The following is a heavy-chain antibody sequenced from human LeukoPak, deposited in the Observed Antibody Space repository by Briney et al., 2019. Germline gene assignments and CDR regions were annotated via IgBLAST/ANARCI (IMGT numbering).Heavy chain of an antibody. J-gene: IGHJ6*03. V-gene: IGHV3-23*01. Sequence: GGSLRLSCSASGFTFSSYARNWVRQAPGKGLEWVSTLSTGGGTAYYADSVKGRFTVSRDNSKNTLYLQMNSLRVDDTAVYYCAKGTSWINPYYYMDVWGKGTTVTVSS. D-gene: IGHD2-2*01. CDR3: AKGTSWINPYYYMDV. CDR1: GFTFSSYA. CDR2: LSTGGGTA.